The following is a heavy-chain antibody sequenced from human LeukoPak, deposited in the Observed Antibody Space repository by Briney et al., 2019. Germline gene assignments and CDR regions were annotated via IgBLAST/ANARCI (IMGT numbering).Heavy chain of an antibody. CDR3: ASTQPIVVVVAATRDFDY. V-gene: IGHV3-11*01. Sequence: GGSLRLSCAASGFTFSDYYMSWLRQAPGKGLEGVSYISCSGSTIYYADSVKGRFTISRDNAKNSLYLQMNSLRAEDTAVYYCASTQPIVVVVAATRDFDYWGQGTLVTVSS. D-gene: IGHD2-15*01. CDR2: ISCSGSTI. CDR1: GFTFSDYY. J-gene: IGHJ4*02.